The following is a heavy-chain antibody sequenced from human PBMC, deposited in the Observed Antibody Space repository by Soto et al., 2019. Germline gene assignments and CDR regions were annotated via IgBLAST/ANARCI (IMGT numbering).Heavy chain of an antibody. D-gene: IGHD6-19*01. V-gene: IGHV3-21*01. J-gene: IGHJ4*02. Sequence: EVQLVESGGGLVKPGGSLRLSCAASGFTFSSNSMNWVRQAPGKGLEWVSSISSSSSYIYYANSVKGRFTISRDNAKNSMYLQMNSLRAEDTAVYYCARDSYSSTPRGYWGQGTLVTVSS. CDR2: ISSSSSYI. CDR3: ARDSYSSTPRGY. CDR1: GFTFSSNS.